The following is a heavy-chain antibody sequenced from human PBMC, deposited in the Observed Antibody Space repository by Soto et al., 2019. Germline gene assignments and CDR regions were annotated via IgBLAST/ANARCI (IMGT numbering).Heavy chain of an antibody. D-gene: IGHD1-7*01. CDR3: ARQLANWNYKGAYYYYGMDV. J-gene: IGHJ6*02. CDR2: IYPGDSDT. CDR1: GYSFTSYW. Sequence: GESLKISCKGSGYSFTSYWIGWVRQMPGKGLEWMGIIYPGDSDTRYSPSFQGQVTIPADKSISTAYLQWSSLKASDTAMYYCARQLANWNYKGAYYYYGMDVWGQGTTVTVSS. V-gene: IGHV5-51*01.